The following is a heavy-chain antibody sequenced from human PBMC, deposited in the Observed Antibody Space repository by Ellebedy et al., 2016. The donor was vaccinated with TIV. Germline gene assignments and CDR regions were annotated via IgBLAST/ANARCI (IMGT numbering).Heavy chain of an antibody. D-gene: IGHD5-18*01. CDR3: ARMVDTAMVGWFDP. Sequence: SETLSLTXAVYGGSFSGYYWSWIRQPPGKGLEWIGEINHSGSTNYNPSLKSRVTISVDTSKNQFSLKLSSVTAADTAVYYCARMVDTAMVGWFDPWGQGTLVTVSS. V-gene: IGHV4-34*01. CDR1: GGSFSGYY. J-gene: IGHJ5*02. CDR2: INHSGST.